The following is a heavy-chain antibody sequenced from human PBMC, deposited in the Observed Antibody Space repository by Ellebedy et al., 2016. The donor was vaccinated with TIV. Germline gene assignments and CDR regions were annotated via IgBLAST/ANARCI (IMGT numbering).Heavy chain of an antibody. CDR1: GYTFTGYY. D-gene: IGHD6-13*01. V-gene: IGHV1-2*02. CDR3: ARGYSSNWFDAFDI. J-gene: IGHJ3*02. CDR2: INPNSGGT. Sequence: ASVKVSXKASGYTFTGYYMHWVRQAPGQGLEWMGWINPNSGGTNYAQKFQGRVTMTRDTSISTAYMELSRLRSDDTAVYYCARGYSSNWFDAFDIWGQGTMVTVSS.